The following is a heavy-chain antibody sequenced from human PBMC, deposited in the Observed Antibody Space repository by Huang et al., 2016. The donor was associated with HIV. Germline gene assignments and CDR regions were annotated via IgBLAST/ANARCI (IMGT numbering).Heavy chain of an antibody. J-gene: IGHJ6*03. Sequence: QLLLQESGPGLVKPSEALALTCAVSGGSIRSSDYHWGWIRQPPGKGLEWIGSIYSKRSTHSSPSLRSRVTIAGDTSKNLFLLNRTSMTAADTAVYYCARHREGPVAYYSGWGSHLNYMDVWGRGRTVVVSS. CDR1: GGSIRSSDYH. V-gene: IGHV4-39*01. D-gene: IGHD3-10*01. CDR2: IYSKRST. CDR3: ARHREGPVAYYSGWGSHLNYMDV.